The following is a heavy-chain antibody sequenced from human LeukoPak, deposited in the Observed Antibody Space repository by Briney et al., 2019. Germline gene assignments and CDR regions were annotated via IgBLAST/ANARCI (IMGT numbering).Heavy chain of an antibody. CDR1: GFTLSHYW. CDR2: IYPDVSST. V-gene: IGHV3-74*01. Sequence: PGGSLRLSCAASGFTLSHYWMHWVRQAPGEGLVCGSRIYPDVSSTSYAPPVKGRFTISRDNAKNTPPIQMNLLTPQAPAVYNYAAVVGGYYPPVEGFDLWGQGTMVTVSS. CDR3: AAVVGGYYPPVEGFDL. D-gene: IGHD3-22*01. J-gene: IGHJ3*01.